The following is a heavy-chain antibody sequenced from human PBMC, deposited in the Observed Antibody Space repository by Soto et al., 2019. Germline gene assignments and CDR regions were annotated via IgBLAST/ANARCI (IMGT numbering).Heavy chain of an antibody. D-gene: IGHD6-19*01. Sequence: SVKVSCKASGGTFSSYAISWVRQAPGQGLEWMGGIIPIFGTANYAQKFQGRVTITADESTSTAYMELSSLRSEDTAVYYCARDKSRVAVAGYVPDYYYGMDVWGQGTTVTVS. J-gene: IGHJ6*02. CDR3: ARDKSRVAVAGYVPDYYYGMDV. CDR2: IIPIFGTA. CDR1: GGTFSSYA. V-gene: IGHV1-69*13.